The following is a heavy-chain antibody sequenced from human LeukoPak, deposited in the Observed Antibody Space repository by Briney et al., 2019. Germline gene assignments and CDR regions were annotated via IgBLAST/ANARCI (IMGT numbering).Heavy chain of an antibody. CDR1: GGSISSSSYF. V-gene: IGHV4-39*01. CDR3: ARQLYVSGSYYAPMDV. CDR2: VHYSGST. D-gene: IGHD3-10*01. Sequence: SETLSLTCSVSGGSISSSSYFWGWIRQPPGKGLEWIASVHYSGSTYQNPSLKSRLAISIDTSKNQFSLKLSSVTAADTAVYFCARQLYVSGSYYAPMDVWGKGTTVTISS. J-gene: IGHJ6*03.